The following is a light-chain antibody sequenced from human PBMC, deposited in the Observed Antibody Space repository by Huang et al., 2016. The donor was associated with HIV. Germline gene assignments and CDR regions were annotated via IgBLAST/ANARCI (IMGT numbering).Light chain of an antibody. CDR3: QQLNSYPLT. Sequence: IQLTQSPSSLSASVGDRVTITCRASQGIISNLAWYQQKPGKAPKLLIYAASTLQSGVPSRFSGSGSGTDFTLTISSLQPEDCATFYCQQLNSYPLTFGGGTKVQIK. J-gene: IGKJ4*01. CDR1: QGIISN. CDR2: AAS. V-gene: IGKV1-9*01.